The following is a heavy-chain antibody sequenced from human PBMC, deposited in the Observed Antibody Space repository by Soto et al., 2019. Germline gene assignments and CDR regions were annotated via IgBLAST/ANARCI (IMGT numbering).Heavy chain of an antibody. CDR1: GYTFTSYY. Sequence: QVQLVQSGAEVKKPGASVRVSCKASGYTFTSYYIHWVRQAPGQGPEWMGMISPSSGGTDYAQKFQVRVTMTRDTSTSTVYMELSSLRSEDTAVYFCTRSIITTAGTDAFDLWGQGTLVTVSS. J-gene: IGHJ3*01. V-gene: IGHV1-46*03. CDR3: TRSIITTAGTDAFDL. D-gene: IGHD6-13*01. CDR2: ISPSSGGT.